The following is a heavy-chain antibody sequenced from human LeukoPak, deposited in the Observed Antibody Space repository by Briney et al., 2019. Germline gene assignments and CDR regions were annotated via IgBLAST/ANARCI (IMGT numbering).Heavy chain of an antibody. J-gene: IGHJ3*01. CDR3: ARDPNGDYIGAFEF. D-gene: IGHD4-17*01. CDR1: GFTFSNYI. V-gene: IGHV3-23*01. Sequence: GSLRLSCGASGFTFSNYIMTWVRQAPGKGLEWVSTIKSGAEATFYADSVKDRFTISRDDSKNTLYLQMNSLRADDTALYFCARDPNGDYIGAFEFWGRGTVVTVSS. CDR2: IKSGAEAT.